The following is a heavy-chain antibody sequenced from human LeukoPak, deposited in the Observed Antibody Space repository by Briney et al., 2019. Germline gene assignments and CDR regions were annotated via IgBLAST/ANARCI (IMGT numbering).Heavy chain of an antibody. Sequence: PSETLSLTCTVAGGSISSSSYYWGWIRQPPGKGLEWIGSIYYSGSTYYNPSLKSRVTISVDTSKNQFSLKLSSVTAADTAVYYCARGRGRRVVPDAITWFDPWGQGTLVTVSS. CDR1: GGSISSSSYY. V-gene: IGHV4-39*01. CDR3: ARGRGRRVVPDAITWFDP. D-gene: IGHD2-2*01. J-gene: IGHJ5*02. CDR2: IYYSGST.